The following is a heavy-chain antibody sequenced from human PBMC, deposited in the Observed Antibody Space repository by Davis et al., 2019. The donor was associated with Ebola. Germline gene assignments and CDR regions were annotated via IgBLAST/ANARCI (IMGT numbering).Heavy chain of an antibody. CDR3: ESGFRYGFDS. CDR2: IYADDST. J-gene: IGHJ4*02. CDR1: GFTVSSNY. V-gene: IGHV3-53*01. Sequence: PGGSLRLSCAASGFTVSSNYMNWVRQAPGKGLEWVSVIYADDSTQYADSVKGRFTISRDNSKNTLYLQMNSLRAEDTAIYYCESGFRYGFDSWGLGTLVTVSS. D-gene: IGHD5-18*01.